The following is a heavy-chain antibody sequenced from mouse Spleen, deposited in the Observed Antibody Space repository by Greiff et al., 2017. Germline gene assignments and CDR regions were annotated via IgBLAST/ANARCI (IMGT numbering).Heavy chain of an antibody. Sequence: EVMLVESGGGLVKPGGSLKLSCAASGFAFSSYDMSWVRQTPEKRLEWVAYISSGGGSTYYPDTVKGRFTISRDNAKNTLYLQMSSLKSEDTAMYYCARHPLYAMDYWGQGTSVTVSS. CDR3: ARHPLYAMDY. V-gene: IGHV5-12-1*01. CDR1: GFAFSSYD. J-gene: IGHJ4*01. CDR2: ISSGGGST.